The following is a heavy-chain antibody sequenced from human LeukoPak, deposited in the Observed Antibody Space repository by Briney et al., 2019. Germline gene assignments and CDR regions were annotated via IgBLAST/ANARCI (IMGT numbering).Heavy chain of an antibody. J-gene: IGHJ4*02. CDR3: ARLEATPL. V-gene: IGHV5-51*01. CDR1: GYDFTSYW. Sequence: AASLKISCPGSGYDFTSYWIGWVRHMPRKVLEWMGIIYPRDSDTRYSPSFQGQVTISADKSISTAYLQWSSLKSPYTAMYYCARLEATPLWGQGTLVIVSS. D-gene: IGHD5-12*01. CDR2: IYPRDSDT.